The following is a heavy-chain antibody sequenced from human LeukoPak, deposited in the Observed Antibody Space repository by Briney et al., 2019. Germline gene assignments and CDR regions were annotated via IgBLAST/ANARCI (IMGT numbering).Heavy chain of an antibody. J-gene: IGHJ5*02. CDR1: GFTFSSYA. CDR2: IAYDVSNK. CDR3: ARDPSRGAFGYNWFDP. D-gene: IGHD3-10*01. Sequence: PGGSLRLSCAASGFTFSSYAMHWVRQAAGKWLEWVAVIAYDVSNKYYADSVKGRFTISKDNSKNTLYLQMNSLRAEDTAVDYCARDPSRGAFGYNWFDPWGQGTLVTVSS. V-gene: IGHV3-30-3*01.